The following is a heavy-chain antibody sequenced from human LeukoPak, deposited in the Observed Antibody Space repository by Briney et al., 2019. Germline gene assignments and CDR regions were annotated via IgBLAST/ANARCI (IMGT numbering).Heavy chain of an antibody. J-gene: IGHJ4*02. V-gene: IGHV3-30*02. CDR3: ANFPDY. CDR1: GFTFSIYG. CDR2: IRYDGSNK. Sequence: GLSLRLSCAESGFTFSIYGIHWVRQAPGKGLEWVAFIRYDGSNKYYADSVKGRFTISRDISKNTLYLQMNYLAAEDTAVYYCANFPDYWGQGTLVTVSS.